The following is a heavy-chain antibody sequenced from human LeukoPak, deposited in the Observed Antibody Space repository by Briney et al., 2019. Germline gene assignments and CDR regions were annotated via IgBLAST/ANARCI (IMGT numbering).Heavy chain of an antibody. CDR1: EGSFTKFW. D-gene: IGHD1-26*01. CDR2: IYPADSDT. CDR3: ARRIVGATADY. J-gene: IGHJ4*02. Sequence: GESLKISCEGSEGSFTKFWIGWVRQMPGKGLELMGIIYPADSDTRYSPSFQGQVTISADKSISTAYLQWSSLKASDTAMYYCARRIVGATADYWGQGILVTVSS. V-gene: IGHV5-51*01.